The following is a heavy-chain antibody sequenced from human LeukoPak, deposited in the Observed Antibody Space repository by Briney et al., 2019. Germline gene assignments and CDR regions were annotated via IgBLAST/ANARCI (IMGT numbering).Heavy chain of an antibody. CDR3: ARRAGAYSHPYDY. Sequence: GGSLRLSCAASGFTFSITYMAWVRRAPGKGLEWVSVIYGGGDAYYADSVKGRFTISRDNAKNSLYLQMNSLRADDTAVYYCARRAGAYSHPYDYWGQGTLVTVSS. CDR1: GFTFSITY. V-gene: IGHV3-66*04. D-gene: IGHD4/OR15-4a*01. J-gene: IGHJ4*02. CDR2: IYGGGDA.